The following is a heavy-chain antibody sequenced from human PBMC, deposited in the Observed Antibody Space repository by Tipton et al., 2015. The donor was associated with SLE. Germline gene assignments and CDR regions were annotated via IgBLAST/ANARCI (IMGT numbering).Heavy chain of an antibody. Sequence: SLRLSCAASGFTFSSYWMSWVRQAPGKGLEWVANIKQDGSEKYYVDSVKGRFTISRDNAKNSLYLQMNSLRAEDTAVYYCARDEGATYYYYYGMDVWGQGTTVTVSS. CDR3: ARDEGATYYYYYGMDV. V-gene: IGHV3-7*01. CDR2: IKQDGSEK. D-gene: IGHD1-26*01. J-gene: IGHJ6*02. CDR1: GFTFSSYW.